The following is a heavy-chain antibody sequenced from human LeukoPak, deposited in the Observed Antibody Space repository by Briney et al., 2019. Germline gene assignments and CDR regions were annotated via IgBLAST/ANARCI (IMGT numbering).Heavy chain of an antibody. V-gene: IGHV3-74*01. Sequence: GGSLRLSRAASGFTFSIYWMHWVRQAPGKGLVWVSRITSDGKTNYADSVKGRFTISRDNAKNTVSLQMNSLRAEDTGVYYCARAPSEIGGYYPEYFRHWGQGTLVTVSS. CDR2: ITSDGKT. J-gene: IGHJ1*01. CDR3: ARAPSEIGGYYPEYFRH. CDR1: GFTFSIYW. D-gene: IGHD3-22*01.